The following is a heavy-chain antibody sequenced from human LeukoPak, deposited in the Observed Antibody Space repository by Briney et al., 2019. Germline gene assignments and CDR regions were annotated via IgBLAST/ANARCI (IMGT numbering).Heavy chain of an antibody. CDR2: IKKKRDGGTR. Sequence: GESLKISCKGSGYSFTSYWMSWVRQAPGKGLEWVGRIKKKRDGGTRDYAAPVKGRFTISRDDSENRLYLQMDSLQTEDTAVYYCTTGEAAAPHDGSWGQGTLVTVSS. CDR3: TTGEAAAPHDGS. D-gene: IGHD1-26*01. CDR1: GYSFTSYW. J-gene: IGHJ4*02. V-gene: IGHV3-15*05.